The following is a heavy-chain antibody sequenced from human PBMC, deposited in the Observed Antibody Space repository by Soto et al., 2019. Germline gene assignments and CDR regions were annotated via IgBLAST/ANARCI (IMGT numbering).Heavy chain of an antibody. Sequence: QVQLQESGPGLVKPSQILSLTCTVSGGSIRSGGYYWSWIRQHPGKALEWIGYIYYSGSTYYNPSLKSRVTISVDTSKNQFSLKLSSVTAADTAVYYCARYGDRAPYYFDYWGQGTLVTVSS. CDR3: ARYGDRAPYYFDY. J-gene: IGHJ4*02. CDR2: IYYSGST. D-gene: IGHD4-17*01. CDR1: GGSIRSGGYY. V-gene: IGHV4-31*03.